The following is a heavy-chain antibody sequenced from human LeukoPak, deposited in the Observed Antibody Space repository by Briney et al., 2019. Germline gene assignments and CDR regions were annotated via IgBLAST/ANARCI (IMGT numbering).Heavy chain of an antibody. CDR2: ISTSTTYI. Sequence: GGSLRLSCSASGFTFSRYTMNWVRQAPGEGLEWVSSISTSTTYIYYADSVEGRFTISRDSAKNSLYLQMNSLRDEDTAVYYCARDNLRSSGWYYFDYWGQGTLVTVSS. V-gene: IGHV3-21*01. CDR1: GFTFSRYT. CDR3: ARDNLRSSGWYYFDY. J-gene: IGHJ4*02. D-gene: IGHD6-19*01.